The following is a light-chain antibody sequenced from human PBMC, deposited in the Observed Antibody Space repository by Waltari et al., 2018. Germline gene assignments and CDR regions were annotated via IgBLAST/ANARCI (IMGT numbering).Light chain of an antibody. V-gene: IGKV3-20*01. CDR2: GGS. Sequence: EIELTQSPGTLSLSPGETATLSCRASQTVVSRYFAWYRHKRGQAPKLLIFGGSRRAADTPDRFSGSGSGTDFTLTISNLEPEDSAIYYCQQYGNSPLFSFGPGTKLEIK. J-gene: IGKJ2*03. CDR1: QTVVSRY. CDR3: QQYGNSPLFS.